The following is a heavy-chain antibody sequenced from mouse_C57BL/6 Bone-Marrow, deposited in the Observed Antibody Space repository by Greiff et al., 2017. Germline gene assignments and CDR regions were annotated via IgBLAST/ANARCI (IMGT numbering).Heavy chain of an antibody. D-gene: IGHD1-1*01. CDR1: GFTFSDYG. CDR2: ISNLAYSI. V-gene: IGHV5-15*01. J-gene: IGHJ4*01. CDR3: ERQDYGSSYDYAMDY. Sequence: EVKVVESGGGLVQPGGSLTLSCAASGFTFSDYGMAWVRQAPRQGPEWVAFISNLAYSIYYADTVTGRFTISRENAKNTLYLEMSSLRSEDTAMYYGERQDYGSSYDYAMDYWGQGTSVTVSS.